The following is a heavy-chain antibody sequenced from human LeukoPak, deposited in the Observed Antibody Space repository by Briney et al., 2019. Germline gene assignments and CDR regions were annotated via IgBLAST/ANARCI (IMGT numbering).Heavy chain of an antibody. CDR1: GFTLSRYG. CDR2: IWNDGRNK. Sequence: GGSLRLSCAASGFTLSRYGMHWVRQAPGKGLEWVAVIWNDGRNKYYADSVKGRFTISRDNSKNTLYLQMNSLRAEDTAVYYCARDRRSYNWNDGTSFDYWGQGTLVTVSS. V-gene: IGHV3-33*01. D-gene: IGHD1-1*01. CDR3: ARDRRSYNWNDGTSFDY. J-gene: IGHJ4*02.